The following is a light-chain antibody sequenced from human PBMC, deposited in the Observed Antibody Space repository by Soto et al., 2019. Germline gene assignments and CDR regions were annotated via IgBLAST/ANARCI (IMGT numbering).Light chain of an antibody. J-gene: IGKJ4*01. CDR3: QQYYSFPLT. Sequence: DIQMTQSPSSLSASVEDRVIITCRASQSISNHLNWYQQKPGKAPKLLIFAASSLQSGVPSRFSGSRSGPDFTLTISSLQPEDFATYYCQQYYSFPLTFGGGTKVDIK. V-gene: IGKV1-39*01. CDR1: QSISNH. CDR2: AAS.